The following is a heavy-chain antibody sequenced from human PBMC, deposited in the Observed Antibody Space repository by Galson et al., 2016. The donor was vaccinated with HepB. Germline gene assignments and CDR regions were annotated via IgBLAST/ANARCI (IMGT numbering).Heavy chain of an antibody. V-gene: IGHV3-30*04. CDR1: GFGFSSYA. D-gene: IGHD4/OR15-4a*01. J-gene: IGHJ4*02. Sequence: SLRLSCAASGFGFSSYAMHWVRQAPGKGLEWLSVISFDGSNIYQADSVKGRFTICRDNFENTLYLQMNSLTAEDTAVYYCAREGSFMLTFFDYWGQGTLVTVSS. CDR3: AREGSFMLTFFDY. CDR2: ISFDGSNI.